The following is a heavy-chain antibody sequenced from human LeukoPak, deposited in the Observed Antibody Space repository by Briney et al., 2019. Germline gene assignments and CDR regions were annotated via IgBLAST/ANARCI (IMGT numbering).Heavy chain of an antibody. CDR3: TRAYCSGGSCYSDFDY. D-gene: IGHD2-15*01. Sequence: PGRSLRLSCAASGFTFSSYGMHWVRQAPGKGLEWVAVIWYDGSNKYYADSVKGRFTISRDNSKNTLYLQMNSLRAEDTAVYYYTRAYCSGGSCYSDFDYWGQGTLVTVSS. J-gene: IGHJ4*02. V-gene: IGHV3-33*01. CDR1: GFTFSSYG. CDR2: IWYDGSNK.